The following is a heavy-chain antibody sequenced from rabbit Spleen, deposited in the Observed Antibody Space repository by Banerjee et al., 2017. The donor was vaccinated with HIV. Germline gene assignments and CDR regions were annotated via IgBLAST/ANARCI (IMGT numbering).Heavy chain of an antibody. CDR1: GFSFTDKDV. Sequence: QEQLEESGGGLVKPGGSLTLTCTASGFSFTDKDVMCWVRQAPGKGLEWIRCINTITGKTVYATWAKGRFTISRASSTTVTLQMTSLTAADTATYFCARDAAGREDFNLWGPGTLVTVS. V-gene: IGHV1S45*01. J-gene: IGHJ4*01. CDR2: INTITGKT. D-gene: IGHD4-2*01. CDR3: ARDAAGREDFNL.